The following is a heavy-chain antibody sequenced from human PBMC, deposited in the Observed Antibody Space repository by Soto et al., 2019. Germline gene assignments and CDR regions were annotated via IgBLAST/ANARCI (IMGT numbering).Heavy chain of an antibody. Sequence: GGSRRLSCAASGVTLSRYWMSWFRQAPGKGLEWVAVISYDGSNKYYADSVKGRFTTSRDNSKNTLYLQMNSLRAEDTAVYYCAKDLRSITWFDPRGQGTLVTVSS. CDR1: GVTLSRYW. D-gene: IGHD1-20*01. V-gene: IGHV3-30*18. CDR3: AKDLRSITWFDP. J-gene: IGHJ5*02. CDR2: ISYDGSNK.